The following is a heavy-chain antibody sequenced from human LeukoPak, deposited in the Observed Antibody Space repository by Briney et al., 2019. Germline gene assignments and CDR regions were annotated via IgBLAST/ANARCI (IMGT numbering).Heavy chain of an antibody. Sequence: SETLSLTCTVSSASLSSYYWSWIRQPPGKGLEWIGHIYYSGSTNYNPFLKSRLTISLDASKNQLSLKLSSVTAADTAVYYCACIPPDGYNFIFVGWGQGTLVTVSS. CDR3: ACIPPDGYNFIFVG. V-gene: IGHV4-59*01. CDR1: SASLSSYY. J-gene: IGHJ4*02. CDR2: IYYSGST. D-gene: IGHD5-24*01.